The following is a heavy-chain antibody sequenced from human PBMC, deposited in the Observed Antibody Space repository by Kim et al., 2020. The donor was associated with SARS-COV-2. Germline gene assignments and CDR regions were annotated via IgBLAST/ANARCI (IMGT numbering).Heavy chain of an antibody. J-gene: IGHJ4*02. CDR3: AKDISWNPGGYFDY. Sequence: ADSVKGRFTISRDNAKNSLYLQMNSLRAEDTALYYCAKDISWNPGGYFDYWGQGTLVTVSS. D-gene: IGHD1-1*01. V-gene: IGHV3-9*01.